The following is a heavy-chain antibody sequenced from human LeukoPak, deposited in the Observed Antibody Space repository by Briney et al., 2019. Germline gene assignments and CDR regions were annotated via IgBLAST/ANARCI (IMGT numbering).Heavy chain of an antibody. CDR3: ARGVPYYDFWSGPDYYYYMDV. CDR2: ISSSSSYI. D-gene: IGHD3-3*01. CDR1: GFTLSSYS. J-gene: IGHJ6*03. Sequence: GGSLRLSCAASGFTLSSYSMNWVRQAPGKGLEWVSSISSSSSYIYYADSVKGRFTISRDNAKNSLYLQMNSLRAEDTAVYYCARGVPYYDFWSGPDYYYYMDVWGKGTTVTVSS. V-gene: IGHV3-21*01.